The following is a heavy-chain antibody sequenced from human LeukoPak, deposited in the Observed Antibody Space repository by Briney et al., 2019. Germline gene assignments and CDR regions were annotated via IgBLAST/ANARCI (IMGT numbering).Heavy chain of an antibody. J-gene: IGHJ5*02. CDR1: GGSISSYD. D-gene: IGHD3-10*01. CDR2: IYTRGST. Sequence: SETLSLTCTVSGGSISSYDWSWFRQPAGKRLEWIGRIYTRGSTNYNPSLKSRVTISVDTSKNQFSLKLSSVTAADTAVYYCARRPYYYGSGSYYVHWFDPWGQGTLVTVSS. V-gene: IGHV4-4*07. CDR3: ARRPYYYGSGSYYVHWFDP.